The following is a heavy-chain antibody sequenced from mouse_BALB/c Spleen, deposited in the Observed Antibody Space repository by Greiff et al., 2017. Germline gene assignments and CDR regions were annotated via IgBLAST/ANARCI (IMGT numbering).Heavy chain of an antibody. V-gene: IGHV5-6-3*01. Sequence: EVKLMESGGGLVQPGGSLKLSCAASGFTFSSYGMSWVRQTPDKRLELVATINSNGGSTYYPDSVKGRFTISRDNDKNTLYLQMSSLKSEDTAMYYCASYRYDGYAMDYWGQGTSVTVSA. J-gene: IGHJ4*01. CDR3: ASYRYDGYAMDY. D-gene: IGHD2-14*01. CDR2: INSNGGST. CDR1: GFTFSSYG.